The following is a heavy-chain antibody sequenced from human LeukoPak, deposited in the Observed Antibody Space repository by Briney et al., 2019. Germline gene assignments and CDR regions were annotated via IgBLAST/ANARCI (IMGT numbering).Heavy chain of an antibody. CDR1: GGTFSSYA. D-gene: IGHD3-22*01. J-gene: IGHJ4*02. CDR3: ARVVDDSRSDYFDY. CDR2: IIPILGIA. Sequence: SVKVSCKASGGTFSSYAISWVRQAPGQGLEWMGRIIPILGIANYAQKIQGRVTITADKSTSTAYMELSSLRSEDTAVYYCARVVDDSRSDYFDYWGQGTLVTVSS. V-gene: IGHV1-69*04.